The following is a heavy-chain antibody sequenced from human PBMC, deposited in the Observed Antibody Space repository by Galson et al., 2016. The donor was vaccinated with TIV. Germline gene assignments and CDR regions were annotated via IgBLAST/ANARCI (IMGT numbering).Heavy chain of an antibody. D-gene: IGHD2-15*01. CDR3: TTELGYCSGGYCYYFDY. Sequence: LRLSCAASGFIFSNAWMSWVRQAPGKGLEWVGRIKSNFDGGTTDYAAPVKGRFTTSRHDSKNTLFLQMNRLKTEDTAVYYRTTELGYCSGGYCYYFDYWGQGTLVTVSS. V-gene: IGHV3-15*01. CDR1: GFIFSNAW. J-gene: IGHJ4*02. CDR2: IKSNFDGGTT.